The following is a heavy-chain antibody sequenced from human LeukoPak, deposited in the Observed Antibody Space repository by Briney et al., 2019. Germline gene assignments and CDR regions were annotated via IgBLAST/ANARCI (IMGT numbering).Heavy chain of an antibody. CDR2: ISGSGSGGST. CDR3: AKATSVTTLFDY. D-gene: IGHD4-17*01. CDR1: GFIFSSYG. Sequence: GGSQRLSCAASGFIFSSYGMTWVRQAPGKGLEWASAISGSGSGGSTYYADSVKGRFTISRDNSKNTLYLQMNSLRVEDTAVYYCAKATSVTTLFDYWGQGTLVTVSS. J-gene: IGHJ4*02. V-gene: IGHV3-23*01.